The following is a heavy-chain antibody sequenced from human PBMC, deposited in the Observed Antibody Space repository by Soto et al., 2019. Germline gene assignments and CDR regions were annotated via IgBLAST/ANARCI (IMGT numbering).Heavy chain of an antibody. CDR1: GFSFTNFG. Sequence: QYGGSLRPACAASGFSFTNFGMSWVRQAPGKGLEWVAGIGASGDITWYADSVKGRLSISRDNSKNTLYLQLNSLRFEDTAVYYCAKDDFTDRGDDYFDYWGPGTLVTVSS. D-gene: IGHD2-21*02. J-gene: IGHJ4*02. CDR3: AKDDFTDRGDDYFDY. V-gene: IGHV3-23*01. CDR2: IGASGDIT.